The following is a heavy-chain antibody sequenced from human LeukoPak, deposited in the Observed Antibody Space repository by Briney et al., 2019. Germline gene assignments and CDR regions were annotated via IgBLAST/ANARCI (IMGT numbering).Heavy chain of an antibody. Sequence: PSETLSLTCTVSGGSVSSGSYYWSWIRQPPGKGLEWIGYIYYRGSTNYNPSLKSRVTISVDTSKNQFSLKLSSVTTADTAVYYCAREPVTTFYYFDYWGQGTLVTVSS. CDR1: GGSVSSGSYY. D-gene: IGHD4-17*01. CDR2: IYYRGST. CDR3: AREPVTTFYYFDY. V-gene: IGHV4-61*01. J-gene: IGHJ4*02.